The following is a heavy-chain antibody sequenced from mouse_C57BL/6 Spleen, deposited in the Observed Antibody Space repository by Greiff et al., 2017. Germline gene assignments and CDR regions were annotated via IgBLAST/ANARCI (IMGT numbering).Heavy chain of an antibody. D-gene: IGHD3-2*02. CDR1: GYAFSSYW. CDR2: IYPGDGDT. Sequence: QVQLQQSGAELVKPGASVKISCKASGYAFSSYWMNWVKQRPGKGLEWIGQIYPGDGDTNYNGKFKGKATLTADKSSSTAYMQLSSLTSEDSAVYFCYSSGYGTLYAMDYWGQGTSVTVSS. J-gene: IGHJ4*01. CDR3: YSSGYGTLYAMDY. V-gene: IGHV1-80*01.